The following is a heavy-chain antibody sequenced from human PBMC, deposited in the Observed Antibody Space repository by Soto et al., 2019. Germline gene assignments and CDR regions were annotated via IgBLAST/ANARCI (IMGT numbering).Heavy chain of an antibody. Sequence: EVQLLESGGGLVQPGGSLRLSCAASGFTFSSYAMSWVRQAPGKGLEWVSAISGSGGSTYYADSVKGRFTISRDNSKNTLYLQMNSLRAEDTAVYYCAKVGYYRSGSYYNLYYMDVWGKGTTVTVSS. CDR3: AKVGYYRSGSYYNLYYMDV. CDR1: GFTFSSYA. D-gene: IGHD3-10*01. V-gene: IGHV3-23*01. J-gene: IGHJ6*03. CDR2: ISGSGGST.